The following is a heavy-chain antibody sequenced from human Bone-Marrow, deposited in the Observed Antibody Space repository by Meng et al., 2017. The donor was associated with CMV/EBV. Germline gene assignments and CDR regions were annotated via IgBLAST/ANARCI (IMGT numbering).Heavy chain of an antibody. J-gene: IGHJ3*02. CDR1: GFTVSSNY. CDR2: IYSGGST. Sequence: GESLKISCAASGFTVSSNYMSWVRQAPGKGLEWVSVIYSGGSTYYADSVKGRFTISRDNSKNTLYLQMNSLRAEDTAVYYCARAYYYDSSGYYHGAFDICGQGTMVTVSS. V-gene: IGHV3-66*02. D-gene: IGHD3-22*01. CDR3: ARAYYYDSSGYYHGAFDI.